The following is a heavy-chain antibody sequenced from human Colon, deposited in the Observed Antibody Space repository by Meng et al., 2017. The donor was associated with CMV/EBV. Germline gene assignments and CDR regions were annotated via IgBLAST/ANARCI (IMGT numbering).Heavy chain of an antibody. D-gene: IGHD3-10*01. CDR2: IYISGNT. J-gene: IGHJ4*02. Sequence: LESRHRRAKSPVTPSLTSPISGASSISYCWRWIRQPAGKVLEWIGRIYISGNTNYNPSLKSRVTMSIDTSKNQLSLNLRSVTAADTAVYYCARDSNLSGLAYWGQGTLVTVSS. CDR3: ARDSNLSGLAY. CDR1: GASSISYC. V-gene: IGHV4-4*07.